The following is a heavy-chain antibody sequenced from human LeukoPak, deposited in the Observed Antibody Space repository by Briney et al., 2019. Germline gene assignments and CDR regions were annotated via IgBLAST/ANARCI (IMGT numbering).Heavy chain of an antibody. CDR3: ARVRSSSGGYFQH. CDR1: GFTFSSYW. CDR2: IKQDGSEE. J-gene: IGHJ1*01. Sequence: PGGSLRLSCAASGFTFSSYWMSWVRQAPGKGLEWVANIKQDGSEEYYVDSVKGRFTISRDNAKNSLYLQMNSLRAEDTAVYYCARVRSSSGGYFQHWGQGTLVTVSS. V-gene: IGHV3-7*01. D-gene: IGHD6-13*01.